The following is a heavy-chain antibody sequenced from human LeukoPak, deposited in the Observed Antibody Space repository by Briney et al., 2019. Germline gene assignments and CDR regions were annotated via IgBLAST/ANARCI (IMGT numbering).Heavy chain of an antibody. CDR1: GGSISSGSYY. CDR3: ARLRDYSDYVVHSDY. Sequence: SETLSLTCTVSGGSISSGSYYWSWIRQPPGKGLEWIGYIYYSGSTNYNPSLKSRVTISVDTSKNQFSLKLSSVTAADTAVYYCARLRDYSDYVVHSDYWGQGTLVTVSS. CDR2: IYYSGST. J-gene: IGHJ4*02. V-gene: IGHV4-61*01. D-gene: IGHD4-11*01.